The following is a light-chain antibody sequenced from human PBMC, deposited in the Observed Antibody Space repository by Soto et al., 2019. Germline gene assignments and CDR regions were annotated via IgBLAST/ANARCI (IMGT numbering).Light chain of an antibody. J-gene: IGKJ5*01. Sequence: ELMMTQSPATLSVSPGERATLSCRASQSISVNIAWYQQKPGQAPRLLIYAASIRASGIPARFSGTGFGREFTLSISSLQSEDSAVYYCQQYNSWTLISFGQGTRLEIK. CDR1: QSISVN. CDR3: QQYNSWTLIS. V-gene: IGKV3-15*01. CDR2: AAS.